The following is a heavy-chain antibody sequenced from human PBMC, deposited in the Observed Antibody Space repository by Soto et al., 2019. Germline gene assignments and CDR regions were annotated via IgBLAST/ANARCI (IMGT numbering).Heavy chain of an antibody. CDR1: KFTITSYW. D-gene: IGHD5-18*01. V-gene: IGHV3-74*01. CDR3: AREVSHGYVLRGMDV. CDR2: INSDGSSI. Sequence: EVPLVESGGGLVQPGGSVRLSCAASKFTITSYWMHWVRQARGKGLVWVSRINSDGSSISYADAVKGRFTISRDNAKNTLYLQMNSLRVEDTAVYYCAREVSHGYVLRGMDVWGQGTTVTVFS. J-gene: IGHJ6*02.